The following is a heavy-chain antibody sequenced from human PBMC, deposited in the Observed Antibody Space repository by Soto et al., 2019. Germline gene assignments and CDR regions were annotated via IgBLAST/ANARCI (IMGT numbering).Heavy chain of an antibody. CDR2: IFWNDET. Sequence: QVTLKESGPVLVKPTETLTLTCTVSGFSLSNARMGVSWIRQPPGKALEWLAHIFWNDETAYSTSLKTRLTISKDTSKSQVVLTMANMDPADTATYYCARTVARMDLDYWGQGNLVTVSS. CDR1: GFSLSNARMG. CDR3: ARTVARMDLDY. V-gene: IGHV2-26*02. J-gene: IGHJ4*02. D-gene: IGHD2-21*01.